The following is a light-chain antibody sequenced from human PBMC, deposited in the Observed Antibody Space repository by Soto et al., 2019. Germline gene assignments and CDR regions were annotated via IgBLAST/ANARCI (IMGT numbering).Light chain of an antibody. J-gene: IGKJ1*01. V-gene: IGKV1-39*01. CDR1: QNIDHH. Sequence: DIQMTQSPSSLSASVGDRVTITCRASQNIDHHLNWYQHKPGRAPRLLMDAATRMQSCVPSRFSGSGTGTELALIINSLQPEDFATYYCQQIYSTTCTFVQGTRVEVK. CDR3: QQIYSTTCT. CDR2: AAT.